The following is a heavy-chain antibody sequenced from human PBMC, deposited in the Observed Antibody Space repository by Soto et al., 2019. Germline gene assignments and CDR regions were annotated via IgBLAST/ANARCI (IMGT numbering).Heavy chain of an antibody. J-gene: IGHJ4*02. V-gene: IGHV1-18*01. CDR2: INVENDQT. D-gene: IGHD4-17*01. CDR1: GYTFTSYG. CDR3: TRDLFFISQSSVTTDVY. Sequence: QVHLVQSGPEVKKPGASVTVSCKTSGYTFTSYGISWVRQAPGQRPEWRGWINVENDQTNYAQKFQDRVTMSTDTSTDTAYMELRGLRSDDTALYSCTRDLFFISQSSVTTDVYWGQGTLVTVSS.